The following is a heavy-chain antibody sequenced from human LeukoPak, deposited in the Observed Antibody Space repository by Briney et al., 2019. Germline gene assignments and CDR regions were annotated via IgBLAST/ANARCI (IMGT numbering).Heavy chain of an antibody. D-gene: IGHD2-15*01. J-gene: IGHJ4*02. Sequence: GGSLRLSCAASGFTFSSYSMNWVRQAPGKGLEWVSYISSSSSTIYYADSVQGRFTISRDNSKSTLCLQMNSLRAEDTAVYYCAKQLGYCSDGSCYFPYWGQGTLVTVSS. CDR3: AKQLGYCSDGSCYFPY. CDR1: GFTFSSYS. V-gene: IGHV3-48*01. CDR2: ISSSSSTI.